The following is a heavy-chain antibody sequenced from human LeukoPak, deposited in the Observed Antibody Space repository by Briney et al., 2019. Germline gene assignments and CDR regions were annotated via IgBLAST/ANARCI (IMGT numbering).Heavy chain of an antibody. V-gene: IGHV3-9*01. J-gene: IGHJ4*02. CDR1: RFTFDDYA. D-gene: IGHD1-26*01. Sequence: GGSLRLSCAASRFTFDDYAMHWVRQAPGKGLAWVSGISWNSGSIDYAHSVKGRFTISRDTAKNSLYLQMNSLRPEDTALYYCAKGTGRYWTFFDSWGQGTLVTVSS. CDR3: AKGTGRYWTFFDS. CDR2: ISWNSGSI.